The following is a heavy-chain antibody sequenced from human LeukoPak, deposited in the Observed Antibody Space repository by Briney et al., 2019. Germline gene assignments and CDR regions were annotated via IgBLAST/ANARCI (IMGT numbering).Heavy chain of an antibody. CDR3: ARDGFMATYYYDSSGYYY. J-gene: IGHJ4*02. V-gene: IGHV1-18*01. Sequence: ASVKVSYKASGYTFTSYGISWVRQAPGQGLEWMGWISAYNGNTNYAQKLQGRVTMTTDTSTSTAYMELRSLRSDDTAVYYCARDGFMATYYYDSSGYYYWGQGTLVTVSS. D-gene: IGHD3-22*01. CDR2: ISAYNGNT. CDR1: GYTFTSYG.